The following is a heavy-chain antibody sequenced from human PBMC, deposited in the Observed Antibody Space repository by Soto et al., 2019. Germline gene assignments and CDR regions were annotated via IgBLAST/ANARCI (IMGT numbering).Heavy chain of an antibody. CDR1: GASFTGYY. CDR2: VSHSGTT. V-gene: IGHV4-34*01. Sequence: QVRLQQWGAGLLKPSETLSLTCAVCGASFTGYYWTWLRQPPGKGLEWIGEVSHSGTTKYNPSLKSRVTISLDTSKSQFSLELTSVTAADTAVYYCARYGGTAIWYFDIWGRGTSVSVSS. CDR3: ARYGGTAIWYFDI. J-gene: IGHJ2*01. D-gene: IGHD2-15*01.